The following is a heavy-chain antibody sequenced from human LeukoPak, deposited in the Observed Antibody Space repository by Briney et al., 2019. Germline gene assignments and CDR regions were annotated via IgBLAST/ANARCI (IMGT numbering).Heavy chain of an antibody. Sequence: GASVKVSCKASGYTFTNYYIHWVRQAPGQGLEWMGIINPSGGGTTYAQKFQGRVTMTRDTSTSTVYMDLSSLRSEDTAVYYCARDVYGMDVWGQGTTVTVSS. CDR2: INPSGGGT. V-gene: IGHV1-46*01. J-gene: IGHJ6*02. CDR3: ARDVYGMDV. CDR1: GYTFTNYY.